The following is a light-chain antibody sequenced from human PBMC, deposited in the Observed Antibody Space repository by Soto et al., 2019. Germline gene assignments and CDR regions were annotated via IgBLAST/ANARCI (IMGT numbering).Light chain of an antibody. Sequence: DIVMTQSPLSLPVTPGEPASTSCRSSQSLLHRNGYNYVDWYLKTPGQPPQLLIDLGSKRACGVPDSCSGSGAGTDSPLKISRVEAEYVGVYYCMQALQTPPTFGQGTRLEIK. CDR1: QSLLHRNGYNY. V-gene: IGKV2-28*01. J-gene: IGKJ5*01. CDR3: MQALQTPPT. CDR2: LGS.